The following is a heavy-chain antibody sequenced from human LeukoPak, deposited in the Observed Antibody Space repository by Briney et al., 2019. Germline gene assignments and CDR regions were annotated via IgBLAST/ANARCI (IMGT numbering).Heavy chain of an antibody. V-gene: IGHV3-66*02. J-gene: IGHJ4*02. CDR2: IYSGGST. CDR1: GFTVSSNY. CDR3: ARDTPLYCDSSGYHVN. D-gene: IGHD3-22*01. Sequence: GGSLRLSCAASGFTVSSNYMSWVRQAPGRGLEWVSVIYSGGSTYYADSVKGRFTIPRDNSKNTLYLQMNSLRAEDTAVYYCARDTPLYCDSSGYHVNWGQGTLVTVSS.